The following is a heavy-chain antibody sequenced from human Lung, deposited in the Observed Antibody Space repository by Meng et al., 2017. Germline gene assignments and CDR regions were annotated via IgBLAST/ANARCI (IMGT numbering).Heavy chain of an antibody. V-gene: IGHV1-3*01. CDR3: ARSPNYSGSGSYYKGWFDP. Sequence: QVQLVQSGAAVKKPGASVKISCKAHGYIFTSYAIHWVRQAPGQRLEWMGWINAGNGYTKYSQKFQGGVTITRDTSASTAYMELSNPTSEDTAVYYCARSPNYSGSGSYYKGWFDPWGQGTLVTVSS. CDR1: GYIFTSYA. D-gene: IGHD3-10*01. J-gene: IGHJ5*02. CDR2: INAGNGYT.